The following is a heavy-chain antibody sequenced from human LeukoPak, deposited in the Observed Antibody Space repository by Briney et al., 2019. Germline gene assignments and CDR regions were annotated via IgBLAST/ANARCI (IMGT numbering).Heavy chain of an antibody. CDR3: ARGLRYFGRPLVYGMDG. J-gene: IGHJ6*02. Sequence: ASVKVSCKGSGYTFTGYYMHWVRHAPGQGLEWMGLIYPNSGGTNYSQKFQGRVTMIRDTSISTAYMELSRMRSDDTAVYYCARGLRYFGRPLVYGMDGWGQGTTVSVCS. V-gene: IGHV1-2*02. CDR1: GYTFTGYY. CDR2: IYPNSGGT. D-gene: IGHD3-9*01.